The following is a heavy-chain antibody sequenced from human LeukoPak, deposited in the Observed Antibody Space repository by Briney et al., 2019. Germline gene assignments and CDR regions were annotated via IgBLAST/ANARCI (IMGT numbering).Heavy chain of an antibody. J-gene: IGHJ4*02. Sequence: SETPSLTCAVYGGSFSGYYWSWIRQPPGKGLEWIGEINHSGSTNYNPSLKSRVTISVDTSKNQFSLKLSSVTAADTAVYYCARGRDTYYYDSSGYYWGAFDYYFDYWGQGTLVTVSS. CDR2: INHSGST. CDR3: ARGRDTYYYDSSGYYWGAFDYYFDY. D-gene: IGHD3-22*01. CDR1: GGSFSGYY. V-gene: IGHV4-34*01.